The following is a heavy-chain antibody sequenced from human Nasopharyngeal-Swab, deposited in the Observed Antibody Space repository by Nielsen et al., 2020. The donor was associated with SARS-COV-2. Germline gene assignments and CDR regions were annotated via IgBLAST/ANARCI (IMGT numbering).Heavy chain of an antibody. CDR3: ARYLELGTLFDL. V-gene: IGHV1-2*04. J-gene: IGHJ5*02. Sequence: ASVNVSCKASGYTFTGYYMHWLRQAPGQGLEWMGWINPNSGGTNYAQKFQGWVTMTRDTSISTAYMELSRLRSEDTAVYYCARYLELGTLFDLWGQGTLVTVSS. CDR1: GYTFTGYY. CDR2: INPNSGGT. D-gene: IGHD7-27*01.